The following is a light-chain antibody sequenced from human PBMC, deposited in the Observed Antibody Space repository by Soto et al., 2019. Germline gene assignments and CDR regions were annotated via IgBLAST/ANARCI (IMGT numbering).Light chain of an antibody. J-gene: IGLJ2*01. CDR3: AAWDVSLVV. Sequence: QLVLTQPPSASGTPGQRVTISCSGSSSNIGTNTVIWYQQLPGAAPKLLIYSDNQRPSGVPDRFSGSKSGTSASLVISGLQSEDEADYYCAAWDVSLVVFGGGTKVTVL. V-gene: IGLV1-44*01. CDR2: SDN. CDR1: SSNIGTNT.